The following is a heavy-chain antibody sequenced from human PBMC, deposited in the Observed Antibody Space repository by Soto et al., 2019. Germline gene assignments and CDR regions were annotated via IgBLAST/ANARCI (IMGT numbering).Heavy chain of an antibody. J-gene: IGHJ4*02. CDR1: GFTFSSYG. D-gene: IGHD3-22*01. CDR3: ARARGGGYNPDY. CDR2: IWYDGSNK. V-gene: IGHV3-33*01. Sequence: QVQLVESGGGVVQPGRSLRLSCAASGFTFSSYGMHWVRQAPGKGLEWVAVIWYDGSNKYYADSVKGRFTISRDNSKNTLYLQMNSLRAEDTAVYYCARARGGGYNPDYWGQGTLVTVSS.